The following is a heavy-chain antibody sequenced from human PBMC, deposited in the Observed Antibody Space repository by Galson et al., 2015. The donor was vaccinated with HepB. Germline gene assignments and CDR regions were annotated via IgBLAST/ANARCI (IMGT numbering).Heavy chain of an antibody. D-gene: IGHD3-16*01. CDR3: ARVYPPVHPVKVAYVSDP. J-gene: IGHJ5*02. CDR1: GGSFSGYY. CDR2: INHSGST. Sequence: SETLSLTCAVYGGSFSGYYWSWIRQPPGKGLEWIGEINHSGSTNYNPSLKSRVTISVDTSKNQFSLKLSSVTAADTAVYYCARVYPPVHPVKVAYVSDPWGQGTLVTVSS. V-gene: IGHV4-34*01.